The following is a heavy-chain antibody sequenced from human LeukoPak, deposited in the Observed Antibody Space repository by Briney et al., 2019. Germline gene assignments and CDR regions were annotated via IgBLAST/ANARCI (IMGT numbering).Heavy chain of an antibody. Sequence: GGAPRLSCAASGFTIGPYAMYWVRQGPGRGLEWVSVIKAYGSGTFYADSVRGRFTTSRDNSKNSLYLQMNSLTSEDTALYYCATWAFYHNLDVWGQGTTVIVSS. V-gene: IGHV3-43*02. CDR3: ATWAFYHNLDV. CDR2: IKAYGSGT. J-gene: IGHJ6*02. CDR1: GFTIGPYA. D-gene: IGHD2/OR15-2a*01.